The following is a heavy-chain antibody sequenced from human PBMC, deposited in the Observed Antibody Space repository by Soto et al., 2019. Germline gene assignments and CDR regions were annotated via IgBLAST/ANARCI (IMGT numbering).Heavy chain of an antibody. Sequence: SETLSLTCTVSGGSINSGGYYWSWIRQHPGKGLEWIGYIYYSGSTDYNPSLKSRVTISVDTSKNQFSLKLSSVTAADTAVYYCAGITLSADVWFDPWGQGTLVTVSS. J-gene: IGHJ5*02. V-gene: IGHV4-31*03. CDR3: AGITLSADVWFDP. CDR2: IYYSGST. D-gene: IGHD1-20*01. CDR1: GGSINSGGYY.